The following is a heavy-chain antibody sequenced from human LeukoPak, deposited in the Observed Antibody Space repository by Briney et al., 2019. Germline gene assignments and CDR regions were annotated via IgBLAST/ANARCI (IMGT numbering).Heavy chain of an antibody. Sequence: GGSLRLSCVGSDNSFNSYIINWVRQAPGKGLEWVSSISASSTYTYSADSVKGRFTISRDNAKNSLYLQMNSLRAEDTAVYYCARDGGYCSGGTCYSTYWGQGTLVTVSS. J-gene: IGHJ4*02. CDR2: ISASSTYT. CDR3: ARDGGYCSGGTCYSTY. V-gene: IGHV3-21*04. CDR1: DNSFNSYI. D-gene: IGHD2-15*01.